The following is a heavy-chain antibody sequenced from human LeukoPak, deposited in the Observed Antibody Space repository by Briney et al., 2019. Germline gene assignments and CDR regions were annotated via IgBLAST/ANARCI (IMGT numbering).Heavy chain of an antibody. Sequence: PGGSLRLSCAASGFTFSNYAMSWVRQAPGKGLEWVSVVGGSGTRTHYADSVQGRFTISRDNSKTTVYLQMNSLRAEDTAVYYCAKIDEGSSWPYYYGMDVWGQGTTVTVSS. D-gene: IGHD6-13*01. CDR1: GFTFSNYA. CDR3: AKIDEGSSWPYYYGMDV. J-gene: IGHJ6*02. CDR2: VGGSGTRT. V-gene: IGHV3-23*01.